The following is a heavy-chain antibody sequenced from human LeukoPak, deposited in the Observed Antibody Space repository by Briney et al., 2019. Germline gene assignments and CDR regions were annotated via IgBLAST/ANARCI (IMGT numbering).Heavy chain of an antibody. CDR1: GFTFSSYA. J-gene: IGHJ4*02. Sequence: GGSLRLSCAASGFTFSSYAMHWVRQAPGKGLQWVAVISYDGSNKYYADSVKGRFTISRDNSKNTLYLQMNSLRAEDTAVYYCARGFYGSGSYYNGMDYWGQGTLVTVSS. V-gene: IGHV3-30-3*01. D-gene: IGHD3-10*01. CDR2: ISYDGSNK. CDR3: ARGFYGSGSYYNGMDY.